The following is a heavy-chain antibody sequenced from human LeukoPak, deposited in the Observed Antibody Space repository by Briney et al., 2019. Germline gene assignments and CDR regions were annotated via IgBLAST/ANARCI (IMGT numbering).Heavy chain of an antibody. D-gene: IGHD3-3*01. V-gene: IGHV3-21*01. CDR3: ARALYDFWSGYYPIFDY. Sequence: GGSLRLSCAASGFSVGSYGMSWVRQAPGKGLEWVSYISSSSDYRYYADSVKGRFTISRDNAKNSLYLQMSSLRAEDTAVYYCARALYDFWSGYYPIFDYWGQGTLVTVSS. CDR2: ISSSSDYR. J-gene: IGHJ4*02. CDR1: GFSVGSYG.